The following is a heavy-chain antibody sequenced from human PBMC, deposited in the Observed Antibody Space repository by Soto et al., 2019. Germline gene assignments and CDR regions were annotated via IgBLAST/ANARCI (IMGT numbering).Heavy chain of an antibody. CDR2: MNPNSGNT. CDR1: GYTFTSYD. Sequence: QVQLVQSGAEVKKPGASVKVSCKASGYTFTSYDINWVRQATGQVLEWMGWMNPNSGNTGYAQKFQGRVTMTRNTSISTAYMELSSLRSEDTAVYYCARGRGTAFYYYYYYMDVWGKGTTVTVSS. CDR3: ARGRGTAFYYYYYYMDV. V-gene: IGHV1-8*01. J-gene: IGHJ6*03. D-gene: IGHD5-18*01.